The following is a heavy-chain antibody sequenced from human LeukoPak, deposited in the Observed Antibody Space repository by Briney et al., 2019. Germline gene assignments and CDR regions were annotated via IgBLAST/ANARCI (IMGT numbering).Heavy chain of an antibody. Sequence: GGSLRLSCAASGFTFSVYGMTWVRQAPGKGLEWVSAIGASGVDTVYADSVKGRFSISRDSSKNTLYLQMNSLRAEDTAVYYCAKSKSSGHHLDCWGQGTLVTVSS. J-gene: IGHJ4*02. CDR3: AKSKSSGHHLDC. CDR2: IGASGVDT. D-gene: IGHD6-19*01. V-gene: IGHV3-23*01. CDR1: GFTFSVYG.